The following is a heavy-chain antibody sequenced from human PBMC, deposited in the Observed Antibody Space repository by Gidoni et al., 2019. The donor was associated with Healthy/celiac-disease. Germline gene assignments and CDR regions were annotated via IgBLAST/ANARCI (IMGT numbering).Heavy chain of an antibody. Sequence: EVQLLESGGGLVQPGGSLRLSCAASGFTFSSYAMSWFRQAPGKGLEWVSASSGSGGRTYYADSVKGRFTISRDNSKNTRYRQMNSLRAEETAVYYCAKGRGVAAPGYMDVWGKGTTVTVSS. J-gene: IGHJ6*03. CDR1: GFTFSSYA. D-gene: IGHD2-15*01. V-gene: IGHV3-23*01. CDR2: SSGSGGRT. CDR3: AKGRGVAAPGYMDV.